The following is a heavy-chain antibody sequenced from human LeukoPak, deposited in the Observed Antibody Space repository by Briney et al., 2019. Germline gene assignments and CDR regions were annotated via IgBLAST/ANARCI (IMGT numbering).Heavy chain of an antibody. Sequence: GGSLRLSCAAYGFTFSSYWMSWVRQAPGKGLEWVANMKQDGGEQFYGDSVKGRFIILRDNAKNSLYLQMNSLRAEDTAVYYCAKDHSFSYGSVDYWGQGTLVTVSS. CDR1: GFTFSSYW. CDR3: AKDHSFSYGSVDY. J-gene: IGHJ4*02. V-gene: IGHV3-7*03. D-gene: IGHD6-19*01. CDR2: MKQDGGEQ.